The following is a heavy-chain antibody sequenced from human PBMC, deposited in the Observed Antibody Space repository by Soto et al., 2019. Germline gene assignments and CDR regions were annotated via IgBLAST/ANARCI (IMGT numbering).Heavy chain of an antibody. CDR2: ISSSSSYI. Sequence: GGSLRLSCAASGFTFSSYSMNWVRQAPGKGLEWVSSISSSSSYIYYADSVKGRFTISRDNAKNSLYLQMNSLRAEDTAVYYCARESDSSGYLNYWGQGTLVTVSS. J-gene: IGHJ4*02. CDR3: ARESDSSGYLNY. CDR1: GFTFSSYS. V-gene: IGHV3-21*01. D-gene: IGHD3-22*01.